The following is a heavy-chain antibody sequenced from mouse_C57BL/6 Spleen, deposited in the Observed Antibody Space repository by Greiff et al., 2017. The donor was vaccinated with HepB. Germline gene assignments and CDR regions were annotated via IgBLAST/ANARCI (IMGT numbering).Heavy chain of an antibody. J-gene: IGHJ2*01. CDR2: ISSGSSTI. CDR1: GFTFSDYG. D-gene: IGHD1-1*01. V-gene: IGHV5-17*01. CDR3: ARYYYGSSLYYFDY. Sequence: EVKLMESGGGLVKPGGSLKLSCAASGFTFSDYGMHWVRQAPEKGLEWVAYISSGSSTIYYADTVKGRFTISRDNAKNTLFLQMTSLRSEDTAMYYCARYYYGSSLYYFDYWGQGTTLTVSS.